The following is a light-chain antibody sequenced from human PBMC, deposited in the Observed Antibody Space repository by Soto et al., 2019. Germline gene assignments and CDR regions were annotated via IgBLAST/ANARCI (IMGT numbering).Light chain of an antibody. CDR2: EVR. V-gene: IGLV2-14*01. J-gene: IGLJ2*01. Sequence: QSALTQPASVSGSPGQSITISCAGTMRDVGAYNLVSWYQQHPGRAPQLIIYEVRNRPSGISCRFSGSKSGNTASLTISGLHAEDEADYYCRSYTSKSILVFGGGTKLTVL. CDR3: RSYTSKSILV. CDR1: MRDVGAYNL.